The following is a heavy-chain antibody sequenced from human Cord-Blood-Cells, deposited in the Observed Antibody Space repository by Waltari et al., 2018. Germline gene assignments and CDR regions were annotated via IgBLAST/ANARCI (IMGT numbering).Heavy chain of an antibody. J-gene: IGHJ4*02. Sequence: EVQLVESGGGLVQPGGSLQLSCAASGFTFSGSAMHWVRQASGKGLEWVGRIRSKANSYATAYAASVKGRFTISRDDSKNTAYLQMNSLKTEDTAVYYCTTRPPSVVGATDYWGQGTLVTVSS. D-gene: IGHD1-26*01. CDR3: TTRPPSVVGATDY. CDR1: GFTFSGSA. V-gene: IGHV3-73*01. CDR2: IRSKANSYAT.